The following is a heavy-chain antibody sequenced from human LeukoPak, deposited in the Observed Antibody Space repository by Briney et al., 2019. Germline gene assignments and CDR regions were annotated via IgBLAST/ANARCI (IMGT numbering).Heavy chain of an antibody. CDR2: IYTSGST. CDR1: GGSISSYY. J-gene: IGHJ5*02. CDR3: ARDVDYGGTATGWFDP. Sequence: SETLSLTCTVSGGSISSYYWSWIRQPAGKGLEWIGRIYTSGSTNYNPSLKSRVTMSVDTSKNQFSLKLSSVTAADTAVYYCARDVDYGGTATGWFDPWGQGTLVTVSS. D-gene: IGHD4-23*01. V-gene: IGHV4-4*07.